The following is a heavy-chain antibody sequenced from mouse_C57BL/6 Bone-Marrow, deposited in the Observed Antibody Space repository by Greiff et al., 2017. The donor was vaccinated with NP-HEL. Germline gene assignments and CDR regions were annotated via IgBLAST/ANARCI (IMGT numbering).Heavy chain of an antibody. V-gene: IGHV1-59*01. CDR3: ARDLGYYGSRDYAMGY. CDR2: IDPSDSYT. J-gene: IGHJ4*01. D-gene: IGHD1-1*01. CDR1: GYTFTSYW. Sequence: VQLQQPGAELVRPGTSVKLSCKASGYTFTSYWMHWVKQRPGQGLEWIGVIDPSDSYTNYNQKFKGKATLTVDTSSSTAYMQLSSLTSEDSAVYYCARDLGYYGSRDYAMGYWGHVTSVTVSS.